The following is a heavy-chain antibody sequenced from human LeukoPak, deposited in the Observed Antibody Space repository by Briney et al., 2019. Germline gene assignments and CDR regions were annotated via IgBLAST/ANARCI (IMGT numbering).Heavy chain of an antibody. V-gene: IGHV1-69*05. CDR3: AACGGDCYSDY. CDR1: GGTFSSYA. CDR2: IIPIFGTA. J-gene: IGHJ4*02. D-gene: IGHD2-21*02. Sequence: SVKVSCKASGGTFSSYAISWVRQAPGQGLEWMGRIIPIFGTANYAQKSQGRVTITTDESTSTAYMELSSLRSEDTAVYYCAACGGDCYSDYWGQGTLVTVSS.